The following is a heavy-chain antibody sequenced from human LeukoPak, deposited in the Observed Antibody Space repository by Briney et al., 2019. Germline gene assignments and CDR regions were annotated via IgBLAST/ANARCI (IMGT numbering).Heavy chain of an antibody. CDR2: INADGSVK. CDR1: GFTFSSNW. V-gene: IGHV3-7*01. J-gene: IGHJ4*02. D-gene: IGHD1-1*01. CDR3: AKSLGTGAPYDY. Sequence: TGGSLRLSCAAFGFTFSSNWMSWVPQAPGKGRKGVATINADGSVKHYVDSVKGRFTISRDNAKNSLSLQMDTLRAEDTAVYYCAKSLGTGAPYDYWGQGTLVTVSS.